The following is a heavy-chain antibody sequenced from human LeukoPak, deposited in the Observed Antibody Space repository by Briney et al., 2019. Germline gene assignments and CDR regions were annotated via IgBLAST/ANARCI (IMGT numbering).Heavy chain of an antibody. D-gene: IGHD2-15*01. CDR2: ISAYNSNT. J-gene: IGHJ1*01. Sequence: ASVKLSCKASGYTFTSYRISWVRQAPGQGLEWMGWISAYNSNTNYAQKLQGRVTMTTDTSTSTAYMELRSLRSDDTAVYYCARDLPIYCSGGSCYPRGEKYFQHWGQGTLVPVSS. V-gene: IGHV1-18*01. CDR1: GYTFTSYR. CDR3: ARDLPIYCSGGSCYPRGEKYFQH.